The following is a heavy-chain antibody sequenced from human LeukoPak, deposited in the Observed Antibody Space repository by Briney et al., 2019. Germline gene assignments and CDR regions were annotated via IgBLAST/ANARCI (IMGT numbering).Heavy chain of an antibody. CDR1: GGSISSYY. J-gene: IGHJ4*02. V-gene: IGHV4-59*01. CDR2: IYYSGTT. Sequence: SETLSLTCTVSGGSISSYYWSWIRQPPGKGLEWIGYIYYSGTTNYNPSLKSRVTIAVDTSKNQFSLKLSSVTAADTAVYYCMRMGAAAMYFDYWGQGTLVTVSS. CDR3: MRMGAAAMYFDY. D-gene: IGHD6-13*01.